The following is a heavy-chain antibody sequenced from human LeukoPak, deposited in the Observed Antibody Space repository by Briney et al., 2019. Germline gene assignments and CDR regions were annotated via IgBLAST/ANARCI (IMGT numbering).Heavy chain of an antibody. Sequence: GGSLRLSCAATGFAFSNYSMNWVRQAPGKGLEWVSSISSRNSFIYYADSVKGRFTISRDNAKNTLILQMNSLRAEDTAVYYCARDWVYKIDYWGRGTLVTVSS. CDR3: ARDWVYKIDY. CDR1: GFAFSNYS. D-gene: IGHD1-1*01. J-gene: IGHJ4*02. V-gene: IGHV3-21*01. CDR2: ISSRNSFI.